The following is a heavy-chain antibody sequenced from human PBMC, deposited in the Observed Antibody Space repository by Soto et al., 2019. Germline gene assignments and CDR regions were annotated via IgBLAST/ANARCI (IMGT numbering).Heavy chain of an antibody. CDR3: ARVGGTTTAFDI. D-gene: IGHD1-1*01. J-gene: IGHJ3*02. V-gene: IGHV4-30-2*01. CDR1: GGSISSGGYS. CDR2: IHHSGST. Sequence: TLSLTCAVSGGSISSGGYSWSWIRQPPGKGLEWIGYIHHSGSTYYNPSLKSRVTISVDRSKNQFSLKLSSVTAADTAVYYCARVGGTTTAFDIWGQGTMVTVSS.